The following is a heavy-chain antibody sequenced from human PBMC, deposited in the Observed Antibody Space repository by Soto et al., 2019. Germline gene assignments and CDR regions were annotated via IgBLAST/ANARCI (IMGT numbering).Heavy chain of an antibody. J-gene: IGHJ4*02. CDR2: ISGSGGST. V-gene: IGHV3-23*01. CDR3: ANDYGDYGPFDY. CDR1: GFTFSSYA. D-gene: IGHD4-17*01. Sequence: EVQLLESGGGLVQPGESLRLSCAASGFTFSSYAMSWVRQAPGKGLEWVSAISGSGGSTYYADSVKGRFTISRDNSKNTLYLQMNSLRAEDTAVYYCANDYGDYGPFDYWGQGTLVTVSS.